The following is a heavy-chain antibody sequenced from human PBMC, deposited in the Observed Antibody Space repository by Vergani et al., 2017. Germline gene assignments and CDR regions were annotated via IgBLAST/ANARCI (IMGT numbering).Heavy chain of an antibody. CDR2: IWYDGSNK. CDR1: GFTFSSYG. V-gene: IGHV3-33*06. J-gene: IGHJ4*02. CDR3: AKDRAGDRITIFGVATDY. D-gene: IGHD3-3*01. Sequence: QVQLVESGGGVVQPGRSLRLSCAASGFTFSSYGMHWVRQAPGKGLEWVAVIWYDGSNKYYADSVKGRFTISRDNSKNTLYLQMNSLRAEDTAVYYCAKDRAGDRITIFGVATDYWGQGTLVTVSS.